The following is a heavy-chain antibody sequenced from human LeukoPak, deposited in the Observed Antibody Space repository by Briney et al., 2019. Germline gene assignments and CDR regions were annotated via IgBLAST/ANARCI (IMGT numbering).Heavy chain of an antibody. CDR1: GYSISSGYY. V-gene: IGHV4-38-2*02. Sequence: SETLSLTCTVSGYSISSGYYWGWIRQPPGKGLEWIGSIYHSESTYYNPSLKSRVTISVDTSKNQFSLKLSSVTAADTAVYYCARQTTAASVHFDYWGQGTLVTVSS. D-gene: IGHD6-13*01. CDR2: IYHSEST. J-gene: IGHJ4*02. CDR3: ARQTTAASVHFDY.